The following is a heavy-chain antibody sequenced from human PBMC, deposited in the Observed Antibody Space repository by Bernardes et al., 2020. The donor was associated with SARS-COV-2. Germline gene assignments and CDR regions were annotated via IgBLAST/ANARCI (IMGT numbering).Heavy chain of an antibody. V-gene: IGHV4-61*02. Sequence: SETLSLTCNFSGGSISSGAYHWSWIRQPVGKGLEWIGRIYIRGDTNYNPSLKSRVTVSLDTAKNQFSLKLSPVIAADTAVYYCARDVLSGYYSYFDHWGQGTLVTVSS. CDR1: GGSISSGAYH. D-gene: IGHD3-16*01. J-gene: IGHJ4*02. CDR3: ARDVLSGYYSYFDH. CDR2: IYIRGDT.